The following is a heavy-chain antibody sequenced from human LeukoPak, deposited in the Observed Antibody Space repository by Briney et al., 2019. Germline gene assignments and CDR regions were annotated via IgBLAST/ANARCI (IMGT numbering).Heavy chain of an antibody. J-gene: IGHJ6*03. Sequence: ASVKVSCKASGYTFTSYDINRVRQATGQGLEWMGWMNPNSGNTGYAQKFQGRVTITRNTSISTAYMELSSLRSEDTAVYYCARSGVPAAIQVGYYYYYMDVWGKGTTVTVSS. V-gene: IGHV1-8*03. CDR1: GYTFTSYD. CDR3: ARSGVPAAIQVGYYYYYMDV. CDR2: MNPNSGNT. D-gene: IGHD2-2*02.